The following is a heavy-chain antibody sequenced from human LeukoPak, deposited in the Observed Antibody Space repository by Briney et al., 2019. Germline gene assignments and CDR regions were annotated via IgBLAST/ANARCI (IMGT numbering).Heavy chain of an antibody. CDR3: TTLSYYYYYYMDV. V-gene: IGHV3-15*01. CDR1: GFTFSNAW. J-gene: IGHJ6*03. Sequence: GGSLRLSCAASGFTFSNAWMSWVRQAPGKGLEWVGRIKTKTDGGTTDYAAPVKGRFTISRDDSKNTLYLQMNSLKTEDTAVYYCTTLSYYYYYYMDVWGKGTTVTVSS. CDR2: IKTKTDGGTT.